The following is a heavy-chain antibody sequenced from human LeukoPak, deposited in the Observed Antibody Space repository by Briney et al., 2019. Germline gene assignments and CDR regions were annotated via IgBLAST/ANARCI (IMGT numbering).Heavy chain of an antibody. CDR2: IDNSGST. CDR3: ASGAGWLIDY. Sequence: SETLSLTCSVSGGHIDSVYWNWIRQPPGKGLEWIGYIDNSGSTKYNPSLQSRITMSRDSSKKQFSLKLTSVTAADTAMYYCASGAGWLIDYWGQGTLVSVSS. CDR1: GGHIDSVY. D-gene: IGHD6-19*01. V-gene: IGHV4-4*08. J-gene: IGHJ4*02.